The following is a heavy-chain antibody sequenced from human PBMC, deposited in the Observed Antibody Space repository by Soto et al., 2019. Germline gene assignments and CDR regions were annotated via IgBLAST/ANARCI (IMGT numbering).Heavy chain of an antibody. J-gene: IGHJ4*02. Sequence: GGSLRLSCAASGFTFSSYGMHWVRQAPGKGLEWVAVIWYDGSNKYYADSGKGRFTISRDNSKNTLYLQMNSLRAEDTAVYYCARDGFGFWLSDVGYFDYWGQGTLVTVSS. D-gene: IGHD3-16*01. CDR1: GFTFSSYG. V-gene: IGHV3-33*01. CDR2: IWYDGSNK. CDR3: ARDGFGFWLSDVGYFDY.